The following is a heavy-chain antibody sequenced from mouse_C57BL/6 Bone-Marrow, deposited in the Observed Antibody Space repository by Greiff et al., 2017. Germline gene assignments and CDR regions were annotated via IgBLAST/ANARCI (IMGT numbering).Heavy chain of an antibody. CDR2: IDPSASYT. V-gene: IGHV1-50*01. J-gene: IGHJ3*01. CDR1: GYTFTSYW. CDR3: AREDGYYSAWFAY. D-gene: IGHD2-3*01. Sequence: QVQLQQPGAELVKPGASVKLSCKASGYTFTSYWMQWVKQRPGQGLEWIGEIDPSASYTNYNQNFKGQATLTVDTSYSTTYMQLSRLTSEESAVYSCAREDGYYSAWFAYWGQGTLVTVSA.